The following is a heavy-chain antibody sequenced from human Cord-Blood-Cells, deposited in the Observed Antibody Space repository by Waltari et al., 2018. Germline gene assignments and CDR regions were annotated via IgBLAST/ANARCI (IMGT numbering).Heavy chain of an antibody. CDR2: INHSGST. CDR3: ARGLAIAAAGNRGLGY. D-gene: IGHD6-13*01. CDR1: GGSFSGYY. J-gene: IGHJ4*02. Sequence: QVQLQQWGAGLLKPSETLSLTCAVYGGSFSGYYWSWIRQPPGKGLEWSGEINHSGSTNYNPSLKSRVTISVDTSKNQFSLKLSSVTAADTAVYYCARGLAIAAAGNRGLGYWGQGTLVTVSS. V-gene: IGHV4-34*01.